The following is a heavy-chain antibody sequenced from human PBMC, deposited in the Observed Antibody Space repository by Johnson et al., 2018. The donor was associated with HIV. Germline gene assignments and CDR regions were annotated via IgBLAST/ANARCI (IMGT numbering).Heavy chain of an antibody. V-gene: IGHV3-30*03. CDR2: ISYDGSDK. Sequence: QVQLVESGGGLVQPGGSLRLSCAASGFTFSSYGMHWVRQAPGKGLEWVAVISYDGSDKYYTDSVKGRFTISRDNSKNTLYLQMNSLRAEDTAVYYCAREAFPAPDVGAFDIWGQGTMVTVSS. D-gene: IGHD1-14*01. J-gene: IGHJ3*02. CDR3: AREAFPAPDVGAFDI. CDR1: GFTFSSYG.